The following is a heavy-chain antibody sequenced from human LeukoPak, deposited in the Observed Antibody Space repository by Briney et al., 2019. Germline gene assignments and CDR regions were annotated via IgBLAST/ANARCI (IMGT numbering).Heavy chain of an antibody. V-gene: IGHV3-30-3*01. CDR3: ARDIQRYSSSWYRFGDY. D-gene: IGHD6-13*01. CDR1: GFTFSSYA. CDR2: ISYDGSNK. J-gene: IGHJ4*02. Sequence: GGSLRLSCAASGFTFSSYAMHWVRQAPGKGLEWVAVISYDGSNKYYADSAKGRFTISRDNSKNTLYLQMNSLRAEDTAVYYCARDIQRYSSSWYRFGDYWGQGTLVTVSS.